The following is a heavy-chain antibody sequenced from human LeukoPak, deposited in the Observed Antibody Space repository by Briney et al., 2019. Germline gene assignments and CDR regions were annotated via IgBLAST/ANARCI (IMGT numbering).Heavy chain of an antibody. CDR2: IYTSGST. D-gene: IGHD2-15*01. V-gene: IGHV4-4*07. J-gene: IGHJ6*03. CDR3: AREAAPWALYYYMDV. CDR1: GGSISSYY. Sequence: SETLSLTCTVSGGSISSYYWSWIRQPAGKGLEWIGRIYTSGSTNYNPSLKSRVTMSVDTSKNQFSLKLSSVTAADTAVYYCAREAAPWALYYYMDVWGKGTTVTVSS.